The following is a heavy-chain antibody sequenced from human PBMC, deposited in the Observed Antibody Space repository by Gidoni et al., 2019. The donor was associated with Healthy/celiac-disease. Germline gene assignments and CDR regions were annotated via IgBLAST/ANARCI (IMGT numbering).Heavy chain of an antibody. CDR2: ISSSSSTI. CDR1: GFTFSSDS. V-gene: IGHV3-48*01. CDR3: ARVRVIAY. J-gene: IGHJ4*02. Sequence: VQLVESGGGLVQPGGSLRLSCAASGFTFSSDSMNWVRQAPGKGLEWVSYISSSSSTIYYADSVKGRFPISRDNAKNSLYLQMNSLRAEDTAVYYCARVRVIAYWGQGTLVTVSS. D-gene: IGHD2-21*01.